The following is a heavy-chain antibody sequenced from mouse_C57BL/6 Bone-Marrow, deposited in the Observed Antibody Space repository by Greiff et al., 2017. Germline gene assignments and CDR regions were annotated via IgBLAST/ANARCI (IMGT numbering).Heavy chain of an antibody. J-gene: IGHJ1*03. D-gene: IGHD1-1*01. CDR2: IHPNSGST. V-gene: IGHV1-64*01. Sequence: QVQLQQPGAELVKPGASVKLSCKASGYTFTSYWMHWVKQRPGQGLEWIGMIHPNSGSTNYNEKFKSKATLTVDKSSSTAYMQLRSLTSEDSAVYYCARGYYGSRYCDVWGTGTTVTVSS. CDR3: ARGYYGSRYCDV. CDR1: GYTFTSYW.